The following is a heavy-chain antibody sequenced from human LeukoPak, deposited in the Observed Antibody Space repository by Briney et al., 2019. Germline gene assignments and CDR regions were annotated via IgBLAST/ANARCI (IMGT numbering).Heavy chain of an antibody. CDR1: GFTLSSNG. V-gene: IGHV3-30*18. Sequence: ARTMRPSCAASGFTLSSNGMHWVRQAPSNRLKWVESIPYDESSKYYADSVKGRFTVSRDKSKNTLYLQMNSLRSEDTAVYYCAKDRLGVTAPKAYFDYWGQGTLVTVSS. J-gene: IGHJ4*02. CDR2: IPYDESSK. D-gene: IGHD2-21*02. CDR3: AKDRLGVTAPKAYFDY.